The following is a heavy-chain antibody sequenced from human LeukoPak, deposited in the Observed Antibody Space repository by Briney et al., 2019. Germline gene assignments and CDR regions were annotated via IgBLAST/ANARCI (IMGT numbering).Heavy chain of an antibody. CDR3: ARGVVGATFNWFDP. Sequence: SQTLSLTCTVSGGSISSGSYYWSWIRQPAGKGLEWIGRIYTSGSTNYNPSLKSRVTISVDTSKNQFALKLSSVTAADTAVYYCARGVVGATFNWFDPWGQGTLVTVSS. D-gene: IGHD1-26*01. V-gene: IGHV4-61*02. J-gene: IGHJ5*02. CDR2: IYTSGST. CDR1: GGSISSGSYY.